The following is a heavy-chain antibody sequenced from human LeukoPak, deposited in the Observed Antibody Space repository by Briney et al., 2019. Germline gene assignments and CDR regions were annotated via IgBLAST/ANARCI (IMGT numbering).Heavy chain of an antibody. CDR2: IIPIFATA. Sequence: SVKVSCKASGGTFSSYAISWVRQAPGQGLEWMGGIIPIFATANYAQKFQGRVTITADESTSTAYMELSSLRSEDTAVYYCARGPITTRSHFDYCGQGTLVTVSS. CDR1: GGTFSSYA. CDR3: ARGPITTRSHFDY. V-gene: IGHV1-69*13. D-gene: IGHD3-22*01. J-gene: IGHJ4*02.